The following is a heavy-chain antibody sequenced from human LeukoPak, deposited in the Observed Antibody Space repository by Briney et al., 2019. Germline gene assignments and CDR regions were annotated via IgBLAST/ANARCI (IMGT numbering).Heavy chain of an antibody. CDR3: SRLDGDAFDI. J-gene: IGHJ3*02. D-gene: IGHD6-19*01. Sequence: GVSLRLSCAASGFTFRSYAMSWVREAPGKGLEGVSAFCGSGCSTFYADSVRGRFTISREHPKHTLYLQMNSLGPEDTAVYFRSRLDGDAFDIWGQGTMVTVSS. V-gene: IGHV3-23*01. CDR2: FCGSGCST. CDR1: GFTFRSYA.